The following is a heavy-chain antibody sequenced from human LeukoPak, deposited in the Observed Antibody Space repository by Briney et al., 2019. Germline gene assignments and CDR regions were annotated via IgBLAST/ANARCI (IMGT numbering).Heavy chain of an antibody. CDR3: ARDHDSGPNWFDP. Sequence: ASVKVSCKASGGTFSSYAISWVRQAPGQGLEWMGGIIPIFGTANYAQKFQGRVTITADESTSTAYMGLSSLRSEDTAVYYCARDHDSGPNWFDPWGQGTLVTVSS. V-gene: IGHV1-69*13. D-gene: IGHD3-22*01. CDR2: IIPIFGTA. CDR1: GGTFSSYA. J-gene: IGHJ5*02.